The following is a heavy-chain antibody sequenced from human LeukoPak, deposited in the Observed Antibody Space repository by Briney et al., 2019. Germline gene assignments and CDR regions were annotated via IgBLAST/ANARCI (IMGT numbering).Heavy chain of an antibody. Sequence: GRSLGLSCAASGFTFSSYGMHWVRQAPGKGLEWVAVIWYDGSNKYYADSVKGRFTISRDNSKNTLYLQMNSLRAEDTAVYYCARDSYYYDSSGSPGYWGQGTLVTVSS. CDR3: ARDSYYYDSSGSPGY. J-gene: IGHJ4*02. V-gene: IGHV3-33*01. CDR1: GFTFSSYG. D-gene: IGHD3-22*01. CDR2: IWYDGSNK.